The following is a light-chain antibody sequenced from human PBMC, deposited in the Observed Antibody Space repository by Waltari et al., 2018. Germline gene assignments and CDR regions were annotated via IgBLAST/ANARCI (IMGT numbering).Light chain of an antibody. Sequence: EIVLTQSPGTLSLSPGERATLSCRDSQSVSRALAWYPQRPGQAPRLLIYGASSRATGLPDRFSGSGSGTDFSLTISRLEPEDFAVYYCQNYVRLPATFGQGTKVEIK. CDR2: GAS. V-gene: IGKV3-20*01. CDR3: QNYVRLPAT. CDR1: QSVSRA. J-gene: IGKJ1*01.